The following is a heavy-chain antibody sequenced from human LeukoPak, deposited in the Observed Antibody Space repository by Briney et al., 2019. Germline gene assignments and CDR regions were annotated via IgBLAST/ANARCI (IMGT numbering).Heavy chain of an antibody. CDR2: IKQDGSEK. CDR3: ARVLLWFGELLGFDY. J-gene: IGHJ4*02. Sequence: GGSLRLSCAASGFTFSRYWMSWVRQAPGKGLEWVANIKQDGSEKYYVDSVKGRFTISRDNAKNSLYLQMNSLRAEDTAVYYCARVLLWFGELLGFDYWGQGTLVTVSS. CDR1: GFTFSRYW. D-gene: IGHD3-10*01. V-gene: IGHV3-7*01.